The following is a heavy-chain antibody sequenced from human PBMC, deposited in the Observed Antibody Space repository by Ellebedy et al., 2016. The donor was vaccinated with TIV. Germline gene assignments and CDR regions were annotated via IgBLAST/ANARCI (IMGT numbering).Heavy chain of an antibody. CDR1: GYTLTEIS. J-gene: IGHJ5*02. Sequence: AASVKVSCKVSGYTLTEISMPWVRQAPGNGLEWMGGVNPDDGETLYAQKFQGRVTMTKDTSTDTVYMELSSLTSEDTAVYYYAMPVQIAMAGFDPWGQGTLVTVSS. D-gene: IGHD5-18*01. CDR3: AMPVQIAMAGFDP. V-gene: IGHV1-24*01. CDR2: VNPDDGET.